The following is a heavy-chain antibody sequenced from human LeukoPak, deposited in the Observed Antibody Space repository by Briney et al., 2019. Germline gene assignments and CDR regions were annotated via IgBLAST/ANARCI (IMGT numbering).Heavy chain of an antibody. J-gene: IGHJ4*02. CDR2: IKQDGSEK. CDR1: GFTFSSYW. D-gene: IGHD3-9*01. Sequence: GGSLRLSCAASGFTFSSYWMNWVRQAPGRGLEWVANIKQDGSEKYYVDSVKGRFTISRDNAKNSLYLQMSSLRAEDTAVYYCARSYYDILTGYSSFDYWGQGTLVTVSS. CDR3: ARSYYDILTGYSSFDY. V-gene: IGHV3-7*01.